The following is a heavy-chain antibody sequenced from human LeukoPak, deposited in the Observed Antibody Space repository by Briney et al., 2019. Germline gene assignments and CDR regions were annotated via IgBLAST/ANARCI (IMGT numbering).Heavy chain of an antibody. Sequence: PGGSLRLSCAASGFTFSSYGMHWVRQAPGKGLEWVAVISYDGSNKYYADSVKGRFTISRDNSKNTLYLQMNSLRAEDTAVYYCARDDYGEGWFDPWGQGTLVTVSS. CDR1: GFTFSSYG. J-gene: IGHJ5*02. V-gene: IGHV3-30*03. CDR2: ISYDGSNK. D-gene: IGHD4-17*01. CDR3: ARDDYGEGWFDP.